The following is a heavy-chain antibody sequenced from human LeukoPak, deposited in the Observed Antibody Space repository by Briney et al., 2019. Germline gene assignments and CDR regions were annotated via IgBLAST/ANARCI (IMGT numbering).Heavy chain of an antibody. D-gene: IGHD6-13*01. J-gene: IGHJ6*03. CDR1: GYTFTSYG. CDR3: ARDGAAGGIYYYYMDV. Sequence: GASVKVSCKASGYTFTSYGISWVRQAPGQGLEWMGWISAYNGNTNYAQKLQGRVTMTTDTSTSTAYMELRSLRSDDTAVYYCARDGAAGGIYYYYMDVWGKGTTVTISS. CDR2: ISAYNGNT. V-gene: IGHV1-18*01.